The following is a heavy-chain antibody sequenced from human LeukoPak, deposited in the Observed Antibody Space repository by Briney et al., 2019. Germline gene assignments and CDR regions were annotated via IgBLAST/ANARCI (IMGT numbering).Heavy chain of an antibody. J-gene: IGHJ4*02. CDR3: AKDLPPGYYYDSSGPPLDY. CDR2: ISGSGGST. D-gene: IGHD3-22*01. V-gene: IGHV3-23*01. Sequence: GGSLRLSCAASGFTFSSYWMSWVRQAPGKGLEWVSAISGSGGSTYYADSVKGRFTISRDNSKNTLYLQMNSLRAEDTAVYYCAKDLPPGYYYDSSGPPLDYWGQGTLVTVSS. CDR1: GFTFSSYW.